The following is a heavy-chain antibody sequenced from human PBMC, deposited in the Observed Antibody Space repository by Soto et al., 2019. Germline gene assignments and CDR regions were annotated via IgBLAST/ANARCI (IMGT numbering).Heavy chain of an antibody. CDR1: TVSSNY. CDR2: IYSGGST. D-gene: IGHD5-12*01. V-gene: IGHV3-53*01. J-gene: IGHJ3*02. Sequence: TVSSNYMSWVRQAPGKGLEWVSVIYSGGSTYYADSVKGRFTISRDNSKNTLYLQMNSLRAEDTVVYYCARDGYNSGDHDAFDIWGQGTMVTVSS. CDR3: ARDGYNSGDHDAFDI.